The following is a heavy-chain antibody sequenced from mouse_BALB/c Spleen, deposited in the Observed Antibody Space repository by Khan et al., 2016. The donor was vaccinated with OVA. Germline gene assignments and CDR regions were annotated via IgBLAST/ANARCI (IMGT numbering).Heavy chain of an antibody. V-gene: IGHV5-4*02. CDR3: ARAGYCGFGY. CDR2: ISDGGGST. J-gene: IGHJ3*01. Sequence: EVELVESGGGLVKPGGSLKLSCAASGFSFSDYYMYWIRQNPEKRLEWVATISDGGGSTYYPDSAKGRFTISRDNAKSNLYLQMSSLKSEDTAIYYWARAGYCGFGYWGQGTLVTVSA. CDR1: GFSFSDYY. D-gene: IGHD1-1*01.